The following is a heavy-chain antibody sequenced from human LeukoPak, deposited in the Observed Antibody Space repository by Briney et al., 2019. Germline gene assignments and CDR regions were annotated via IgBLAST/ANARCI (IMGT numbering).Heavy chain of an antibody. J-gene: IGHJ4*02. CDR2: IYRGDSDT. Sequence: GESLKISCKGSGYSFTNYWIGWVRQMPGKGLEWMGIIYRGDSDTRYSPSFQGQVTISADKSISTAYLQWSSLKASDTAMYYCARGRDCSSTRCYGTDYWGQGTLVTVSS. CDR3: ARGRDCSSTRCYGTDY. V-gene: IGHV5-51*01. CDR1: GYSFTNYW. D-gene: IGHD2-2*01.